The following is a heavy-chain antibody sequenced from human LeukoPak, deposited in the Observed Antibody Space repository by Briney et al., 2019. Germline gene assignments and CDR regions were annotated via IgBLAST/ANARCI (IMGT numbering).Heavy chain of an antibody. D-gene: IGHD3-22*01. J-gene: IGHJ4*02. CDR1: GFTFSSYA. Sequence: PGGSLRLSCAASGFTFSSYAMHWGRQAPGKGLGWVAVISYDGSNKYYADSVKGRFSISRDNPKNTLYLQMDSLRAEDTAVYYSASGSSIVVVTHSDYWGQGTLVTVSS. CDR3: ASGSSIVVVTHSDY. CDR2: ISYDGSNK. V-gene: IGHV3-30-3*01.